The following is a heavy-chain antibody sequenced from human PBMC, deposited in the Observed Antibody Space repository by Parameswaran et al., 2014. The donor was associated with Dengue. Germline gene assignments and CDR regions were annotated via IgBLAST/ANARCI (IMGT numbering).Heavy chain of an antibody. CDR2: IWYDGSNK. Sequence: WIRQPPGKGLEWVAVIWYDGSNKYYADSVKGRFTISRDNSKNTLYLQMNSLRAEDTAVYYCAKDSGSYLMQSSAYFDYWGQGTLVTVSS. CDR3: AKDSGSYLMQSSAYFDY. V-gene: IGHV3-33*06. D-gene: IGHD1-26*01. J-gene: IGHJ4*02.